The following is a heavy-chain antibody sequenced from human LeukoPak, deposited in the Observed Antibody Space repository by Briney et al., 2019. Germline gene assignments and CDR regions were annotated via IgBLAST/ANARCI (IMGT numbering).Heavy chain of an antibody. J-gene: IGHJ4*02. Sequence: SETLSLTCTVSGGSISSGSYYWSWIRQPAGKGLEWIGRIYTSGSTNYNPSLKSRVTISVDTSKNQFSLKLSSVTAADTAVYYCARDGGGDLDYWGQGTLVTVSS. CDR1: GGSISSGSYY. V-gene: IGHV4-61*02. CDR3: ARDGGGDLDY. CDR2: IYTSGST. D-gene: IGHD2-21*02.